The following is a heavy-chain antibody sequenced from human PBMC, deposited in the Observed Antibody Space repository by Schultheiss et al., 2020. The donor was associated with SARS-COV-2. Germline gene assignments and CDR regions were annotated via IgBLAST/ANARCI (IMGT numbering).Heavy chain of an antibody. CDR3: AREGVAAAGTFDY. J-gene: IGHJ4*02. D-gene: IGHD6-13*01. CDR1: GGTSINYA. V-gene: IGHV1-69*06. CDR2: IIPVFGTT. Sequence: SVKVSCKSSGGTSINYAITWVRQAPGQGLEWMGGIIPVFGTTHYAQQFQGRVTITADKSTSTTYMHLSSLKSGDTAMYYCAREGVAAAGTFDYWGQGTLVTVSS.